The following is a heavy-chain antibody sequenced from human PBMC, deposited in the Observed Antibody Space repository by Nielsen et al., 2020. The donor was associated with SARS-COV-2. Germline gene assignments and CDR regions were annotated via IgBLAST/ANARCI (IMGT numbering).Heavy chain of an antibody. CDR3: ASLFSGWYYFDY. D-gene: IGHD6-19*01. CDR1: GGSFSGYY. CDR2: IYYSGST. V-gene: IGHV4-59*08. Sequence: SETLSLTCAVYGGSFSGYYWSWIRQPPGKGLEWIGYIYYSGSTNYNPSLKSRVTISVDTSKNQFSLKLSSVTAADTAVYYCASLFSGWYYFDYWGQGTLVTVSS. J-gene: IGHJ4*02.